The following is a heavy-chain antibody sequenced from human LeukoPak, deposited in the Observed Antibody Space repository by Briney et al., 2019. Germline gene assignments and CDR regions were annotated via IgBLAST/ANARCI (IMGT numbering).Heavy chain of an antibody. CDR2: IKQDGSEK. V-gene: IGHV3-7*05. CDR3: ARVRRYFDY. J-gene: IGHJ4*02. CDR1: GFTFSLYS. Sequence: GGSLRLSCAASGFTFSLYSMTWVRQAPGKGLEWVANIKQDGSEKYYVDSVKGRFTISRDNAKNSLYLQMNSLRAEDTAVYYCARVRRYFDYWGQGTLVTVSS.